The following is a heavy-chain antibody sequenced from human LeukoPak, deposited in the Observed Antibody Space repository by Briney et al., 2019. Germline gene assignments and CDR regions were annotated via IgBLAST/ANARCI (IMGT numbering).Heavy chain of an antibody. CDR2: ITSSGSSM. CDR1: GFSFSDYS. J-gene: IGHJ4*02. D-gene: IGHD6-13*01. Sequence: GGSLRLSCAASGFSFSDYSMTWIRQAPGKGLEWISYITSSGSSMYYADSVKGRFTISRDNAESSLYLEMYSLRADGAAVYYCARGRLSNSWPYEYWGQGTLVTVSS. V-gene: IGHV3-11*01. CDR3: ARGRLSNSWPYEY.